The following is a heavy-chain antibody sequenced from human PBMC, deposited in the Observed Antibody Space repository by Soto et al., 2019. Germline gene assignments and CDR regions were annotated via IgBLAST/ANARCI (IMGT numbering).Heavy chain of an antibody. Sequence: LSLTCAVSGDSISNYYWSWIRQPPGKGLEWIGYMFYNGNTNYNPSLESRVTMSVDTSKSQFSLKLSSVTAADTAVYYCARGLTLGQLPSHFRHWGQGTLVTVSS. CDR1: GDSISNYY. J-gene: IGHJ1*01. CDR2: MFYNGNT. V-gene: IGHV4-59*01. CDR3: ARGLTLGQLPSHFRH. D-gene: IGHD3-16*01.